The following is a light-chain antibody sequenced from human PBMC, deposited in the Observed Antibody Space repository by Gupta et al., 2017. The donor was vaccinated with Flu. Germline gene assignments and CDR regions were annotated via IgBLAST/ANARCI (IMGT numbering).Light chain of an antibody. V-gene: IGKV1-5*03. J-gene: IGKJ4*01. CDR3: YQDYTAPLT. Sequence: PSTLSASVGDRVTITCRASQSISSWLDWHQHEPGKTPNLLIYNASGSDSPVPLRFSGSESGSAFTLSIMSPQPDAFATYYCYQDYTAPLTFGGGTKVEIK. CDR2: NAS. CDR1: QSISSW.